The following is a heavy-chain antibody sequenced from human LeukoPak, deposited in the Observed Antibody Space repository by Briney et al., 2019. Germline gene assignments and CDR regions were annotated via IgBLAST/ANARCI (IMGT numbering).Heavy chain of an antibody. J-gene: IGHJ4*02. D-gene: IGHD6-13*01. CDR1: GGSISSYY. CDR2: RYYSGTT. V-gene: IGHV4-59*08. CDR3: ARNAQPAGFSDY. Sequence: PSETLSLTCTVSGGSISSYYWSWIRQPPGKGLEWIGYRYYSGTTNYNPSLKSRVTISVDTSKNQFSLKLSSVTAADTAVYYCARNAQPAGFSDYWGQGTLVTVSS.